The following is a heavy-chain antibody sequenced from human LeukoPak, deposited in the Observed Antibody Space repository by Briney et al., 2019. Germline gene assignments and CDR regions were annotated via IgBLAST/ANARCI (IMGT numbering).Heavy chain of an antibody. Sequence: GGSLRLSCAACGFTFSSFAMSWVRQAPGKGLEWVSSIGAAGYGTYYADSVKGRFTISRDNSKNTVHLQMNSLRAEDTAVYYCAKRDNSAWYSLDYWGQGTLVTVSS. CDR1: GFTFSSFA. CDR2: IGAAGYGT. CDR3: AKRDNSAWYSLDY. J-gene: IGHJ4*02. V-gene: IGHV3-23*01. D-gene: IGHD6-19*01.